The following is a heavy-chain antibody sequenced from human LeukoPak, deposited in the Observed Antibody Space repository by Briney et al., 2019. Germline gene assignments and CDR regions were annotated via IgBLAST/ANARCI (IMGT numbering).Heavy chain of an antibody. CDR1: GFTFSSYA. J-gene: IGHJ4*02. CDR2: ISGSGGST. CDR3: AKDAAIFGVVIMRGGFDY. D-gene: IGHD3-3*01. V-gene: IGHV3-23*01. Sequence: GGSLRLSCAASGFTFSSYAMNWVRQAPGKGLDWVSAISGSGGSTYHADSVKGRFTISRDNSKNTLYLQMNSLRAEDTAVYYCAKDAAIFGVVIMRGGFDYWGQGTLVTVSS.